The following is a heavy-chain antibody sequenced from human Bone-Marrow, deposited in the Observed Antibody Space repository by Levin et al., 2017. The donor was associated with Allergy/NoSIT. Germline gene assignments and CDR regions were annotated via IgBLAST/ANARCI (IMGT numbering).Heavy chain of an antibody. CDR1: GFTFSNYG. V-gene: IGHV3-30*18. J-gene: IGHJ6*02. CDR2: ISYDGSKK. Sequence: GGSLRLSCAASGFTFSNYGIHWVRQAPGKGLDWVAVISYDGSKKFYSDSVRGRFTISRDDSDNTVYLQLSSLRPDDTAVYFCAKAQGSYDAYYHYAMDVWGQGTTVTVSS. CDR3: AKAQGSYDAYYHYAMDV. D-gene: IGHD5-12*01.